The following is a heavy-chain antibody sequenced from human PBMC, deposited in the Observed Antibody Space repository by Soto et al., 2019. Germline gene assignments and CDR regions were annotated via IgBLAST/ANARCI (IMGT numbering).Heavy chain of an antibody. D-gene: IGHD1-26*01. CDR2: ISAYNGNT. V-gene: IGHV1-18*01. CDR3: ARDRGSLKRNGWFDP. CDR1: GYAFTSYG. Sequence: SVKPSCKASGYAFTSYGISWVRQAPGQGLEWMGCISAYNGNTNYAQKLQGRVTMTTDTSTSTAYMELRSLRSDDTAVYYCARDRGSLKRNGWFDPWGQGTLVTVS. J-gene: IGHJ5*02.